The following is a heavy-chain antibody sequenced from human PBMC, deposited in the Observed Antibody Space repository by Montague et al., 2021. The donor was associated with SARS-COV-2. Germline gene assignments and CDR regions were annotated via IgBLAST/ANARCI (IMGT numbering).Heavy chain of an antibody. CDR1: GFSLSTSGVG. Sequence: PALVKPTQTLTLTCTFSGFSLSTSGVGVGWIRQPPGKALEWLALXYWDDDKRYSPSLKSRLTITKDTSKNQVVLTMTNMDPVDTATYYCAHRKVLAAAWDYWGQGTLATVSS. J-gene: IGHJ4*02. D-gene: IGHD6-25*01. CDR3: AHRKVLAAAWDY. CDR2: XYWDDDK. V-gene: IGHV2-5*02.